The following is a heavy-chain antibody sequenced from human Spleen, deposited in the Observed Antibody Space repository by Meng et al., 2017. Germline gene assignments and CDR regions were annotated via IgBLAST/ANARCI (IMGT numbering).Heavy chain of an antibody. CDR2: TYYRSKWYN. Sequence: LQQSGPGLLKPSQTLSLTCAISGDSVSSNSAAWNWIRQYPSRGLEWLGRTYYRSKWYNDYAVSVKSRITINPDTSKNQFSLQLNSVTPEDTAVYYCARQQRSGYSSSWYVAFDIWGQGTMVTVSS. D-gene: IGHD6-13*01. J-gene: IGHJ3*02. CDR1: GDSVSSNSAA. CDR3: ARQQRSGYSSSWYVAFDI. V-gene: IGHV6-1*01.